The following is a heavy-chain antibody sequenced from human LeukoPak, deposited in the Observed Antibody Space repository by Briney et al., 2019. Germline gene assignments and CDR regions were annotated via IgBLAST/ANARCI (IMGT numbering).Heavy chain of an antibody. D-gene: IGHD2-15*01. CDR3: ARVDIVVVVAASYYYMDV. CDR2: IYYSGST. Sequence: SETLSLTCTVSGGSISSYYWSWIRQPPGKGLEWIGYIYYSGSTNYNPSLKSRVTISVDTSKNQFSLKLSSVTAADTAVYYCARVDIVVVVAASYYYMDVSGKGTTVTVSS. J-gene: IGHJ6*03. V-gene: IGHV4-59*01. CDR1: GGSISSYY.